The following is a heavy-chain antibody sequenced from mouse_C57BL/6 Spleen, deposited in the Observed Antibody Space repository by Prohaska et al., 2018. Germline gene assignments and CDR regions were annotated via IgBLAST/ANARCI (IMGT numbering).Heavy chain of an antibody. CDR2: IRLKSDNYAT. CDR1: GFTFSNYW. CDR3: TAPAGSSDY. J-gene: IGHJ2*01. Sequence: EVKLEESGGGLVQPGGSMKLSCVASGFTFSNYWMNWVRPSPEKGLEWVAQIRLKSDNYATHYAESVKGRFTISRDDSKSSVYLQMNNLSAEDTGIYYCTAPAGSSDYWGQGTTLTVSS. D-gene: IGHD1-3*01. V-gene: IGHV6-3*01.